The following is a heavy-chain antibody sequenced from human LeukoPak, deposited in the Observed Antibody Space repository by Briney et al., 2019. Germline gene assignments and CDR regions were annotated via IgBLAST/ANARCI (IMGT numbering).Heavy chain of an antibody. J-gene: IGHJ4*02. CDR1: GYTFTSYG. CDR2: ISAYNGNT. CDR3: ARAGSVGGIQLWATFDY. V-gene: IGHV1-18*01. Sequence: ASVNVSCMAYGYTFTSYGISWVRQAPGQGLEWMGWISAYNGNTNYAQKLQGRVTMTTDTSTSTAYMELRSLRSDDTAVYYCARAGSVGGIQLWATFDYWGQGTLVTVSS. D-gene: IGHD5-18*01.